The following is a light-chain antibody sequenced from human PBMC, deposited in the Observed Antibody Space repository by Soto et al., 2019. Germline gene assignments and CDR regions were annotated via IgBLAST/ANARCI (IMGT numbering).Light chain of an antibody. CDR1: QTITTY. J-gene: IGKJ1*01. Sequence: DVQMTQSPSSLSASVGDSVTITCRASQTITTYLNWYQQQPGKAHKLLIYAASTLQRGVPSRFSGRGSATDFTLIISSLQPEDFAIYYCQQSYSSPWTFGRGTKVAI. CDR2: AAS. V-gene: IGKV1-39*01. CDR3: QQSYSSPWT.